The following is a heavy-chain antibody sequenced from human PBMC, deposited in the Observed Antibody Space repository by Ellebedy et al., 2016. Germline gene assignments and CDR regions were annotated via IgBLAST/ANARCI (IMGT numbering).Heavy chain of an antibody. CDR1: GFSLSTSGVA. V-gene: IGHV2-5*01. Sequence: SGPTLVTPTQTLTLTCTFSGFSLSTSGVAVGWVCQPPGEALEWLAFIYWNDDKRYSPSLRNRLTITKDTSKNQVVLTVTNMDPVDTATYYCVHRTTVTSVDYWGQGSLVTVSS. CDR3: VHRTTVTSVDY. D-gene: IGHD4-11*01. CDR2: IYWNDDK. J-gene: IGHJ4*02.